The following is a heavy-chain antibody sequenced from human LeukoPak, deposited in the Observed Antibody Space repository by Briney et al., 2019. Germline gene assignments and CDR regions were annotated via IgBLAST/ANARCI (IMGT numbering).Heavy chain of an antibody. Sequence: SGGSLRLSCAASGFTFSDYYMSWIRQAPGKGLEWVSYISSSGSTIYYADSVKGRFTISRDNAKNSLYLQMNSPRAEDTAVYYCARAGDIVVVPAACDIWGQGTMVTVSS. CDR1: GFTFSDYY. CDR2: ISSSGSTI. V-gene: IGHV3-11*04. D-gene: IGHD2-2*01. CDR3: ARAGDIVVVPAACDI. J-gene: IGHJ3*02.